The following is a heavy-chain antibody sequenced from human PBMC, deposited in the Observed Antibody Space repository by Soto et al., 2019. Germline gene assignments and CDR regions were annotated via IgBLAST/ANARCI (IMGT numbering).Heavy chain of an antibody. Sequence: SETLSLTCTVSGGSISSGDYYWSWIRQPPGKGLEWIGYIYYSGSTYYNPSLKSRVTISVDTSKNQFSLKLSSVTAADTAVYYCARDQAAIRGMDVWGQGTTVTVSS. V-gene: IGHV4-30-4*01. D-gene: IGHD5-18*01. CDR2: IYYSGST. CDR1: GGSISSGDYY. J-gene: IGHJ6*02. CDR3: ARDQAAIRGMDV.